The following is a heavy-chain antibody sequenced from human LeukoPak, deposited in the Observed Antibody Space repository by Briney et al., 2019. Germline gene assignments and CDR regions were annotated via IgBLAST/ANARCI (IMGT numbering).Heavy chain of an antibody. Sequence: PGRSLRLSCAASGFTFSSYAMHWVRQAPGKGLEYVSAISSNGGSTYYANSVKGRFTISRDNSKNTLYLQMGSLRAEDMAVYYCARDLFFWSGYFDYWGQGTLVTVSS. CDR2: ISSNGGST. D-gene: IGHD3-3*01. J-gene: IGHJ4*02. CDR1: GFTFSSYA. CDR3: ARDLFFWSGYFDY. V-gene: IGHV3-64*01.